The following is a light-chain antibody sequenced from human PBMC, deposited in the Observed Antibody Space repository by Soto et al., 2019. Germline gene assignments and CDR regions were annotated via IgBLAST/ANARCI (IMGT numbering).Light chain of an antibody. CDR2: DAS. V-gene: IGKV3-11*01. CDR1: QNVSTD. CDR3: QRRTNWLT. J-gene: IGKJ3*01. Sequence: EIVLTQSPATLSLSPGERATLSCRASQNVSTDLAWYQQKPGQAPRLLIYDASNRATGIPARFSGSGSGTDLTLTISSLEPEDFAVYYCQRRTNWLTFGPGTKVDIK.